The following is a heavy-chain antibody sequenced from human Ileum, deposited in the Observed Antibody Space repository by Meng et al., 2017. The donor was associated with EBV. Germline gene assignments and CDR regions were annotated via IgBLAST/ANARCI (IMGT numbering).Heavy chain of an antibody. CDR2: IYHSGGT. J-gene: IGHJ4*02. Sequence: QWREAGSGRSTPSGTCSLTCPVSGDSISSNNWWSRVRQPPGKGLEWIGEIYHSGGTTYNPSFKSRVTMSVDKSKNQISLNLSSVTAADTAVYYCASGRDYAWHSWGRGTLVTVSS. CDR3: ASGRDYAWHS. CDR1: GDSISSNNW. D-gene: IGHD4-17*01. V-gene: IGHV4-4*02.